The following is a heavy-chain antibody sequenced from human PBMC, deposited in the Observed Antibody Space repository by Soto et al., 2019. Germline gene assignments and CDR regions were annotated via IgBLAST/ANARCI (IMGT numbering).Heavy chain of an antibody. CDR2: IYYSGST. D-gene: IGHD3-3*01. CDR1: GGSISSGGYY. V-gene: IGHV4-31*03. J-gene: IGHJ5*02. Sequence: QVQLQESGPGLVKPSQTLSLTCTVSGGSISSGGYYWSWIRQHPGKGLEWIGYIYYSGSTYYNLSLKSRVTISVDTSKNQFSLKLSSVTAADTAVYYCARGWVYYVEQNWFDPWGQGTLVTVSS. CDR3: ARGWVYYVEQNWFDP.